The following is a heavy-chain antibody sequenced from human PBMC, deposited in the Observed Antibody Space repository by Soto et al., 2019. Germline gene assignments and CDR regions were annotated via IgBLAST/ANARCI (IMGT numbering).Heavy chain of an antibody. CDR2: ISYDGTNT. CDR1: EFTFSHYG. Sequence: PGGSLRLSCAAYEFTFSHYGMHWVRQAPGKGLEWVALISYDGTNTYYADSVKGRFTISRDNFKNTLYLQLNSLRAEDTAVFYCAKDLLSYCRSTSCYGMDVWGQGTTVTV. J-gene: IGHJ6*02. CDR3: AKDLLSYCRSTSCYGMDV. V-gene: IGHV3-30*18. D-gene: IGHD2-2*01.